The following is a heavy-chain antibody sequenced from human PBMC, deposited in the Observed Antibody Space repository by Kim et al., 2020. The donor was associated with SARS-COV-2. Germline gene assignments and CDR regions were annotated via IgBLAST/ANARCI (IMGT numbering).Heavy chain of an antibody. CDR2: ISGSGGST. V-gene: IGHV3-23*01. CDR3: AKPLKGSRGSGSYGVDY. Sequence: GALRLSCAASGFTFSSYAMSWVRQAPGKGLEWVSAISGSGGSTYYADSVKGRFTISRDNSKNTLYLQMNSLRAEDTAVYYCAKPLKGSRGSGSYGVDYWGQGTLVTVSS. CDR1: GFTFSSYA. J-gene: IGHJ4*02. D-gene: IGHD3-10*01.